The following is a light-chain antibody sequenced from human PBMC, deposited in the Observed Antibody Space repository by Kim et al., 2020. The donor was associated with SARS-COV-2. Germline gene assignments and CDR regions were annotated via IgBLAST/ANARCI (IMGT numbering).Light chain of an antibody. V-gene: IGLV2-14*04. CDR2: DVT. J-gene: IGLJ2*01. CDR3: SSYTSTNTLV. CDR1: GRYVGGYSP. Sequence: GQSITLACTGSGRYVGGYSPVSWHQQYPGKAPKIMIYDVTKRPSGVSNRFSGSKSGNPASLTISGLQAEDEADYYCSSYTSTNTLVFGGGTQLTVL.